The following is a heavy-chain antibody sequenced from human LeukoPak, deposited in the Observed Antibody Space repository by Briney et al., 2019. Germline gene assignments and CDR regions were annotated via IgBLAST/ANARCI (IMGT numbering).Heavy chain of an antibody. CDR3: TRDWDYGSGSYRDLDY. CDR2: ISAYNGNT. V-gene: IGHV1-18*01. CDR1: VYTFTSYG. Sequence: ASVKVSCTASVYTFTSYGISWVRQARGQGREWMGWISAYNGNTNYTQKLQGRVTVTTDTSTSTDYMELRSMRADDTAVYYCTRDWDYGSGSYRDLDYWGQGTLVTVSS. D-gene: IGHD3-10*01. J-gene: IGHJ4*02.